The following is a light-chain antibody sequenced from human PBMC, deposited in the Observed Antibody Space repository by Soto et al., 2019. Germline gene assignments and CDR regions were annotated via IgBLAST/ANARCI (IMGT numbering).Light chain of an antibody. V-gene: IGKV1-5*03. CDR2: KAS. Sequence: DIQMTQSPSTLSASIGDRVTVTCRARQSISTWLAWYQQKPGKAPILLIYKASSLESGVPSRFSCSGSGTEFTLTTSSLQADDLATYYCQQYYSFSTFGQGTRVEIK. CDR3: QQYYSFST. CDR1: QSISTW. J-gene: IGKJ1*01.